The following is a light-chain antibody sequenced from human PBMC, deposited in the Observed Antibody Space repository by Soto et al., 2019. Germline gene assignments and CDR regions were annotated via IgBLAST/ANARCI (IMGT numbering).Light chain of an antibody. Sequence: EIVLPQSPVTLSLSPGERATLSCRASQSVRNYLAWYQQKPGQAPRLLIYDASNRATGIPARFSGSGSGTDFTLTISSLEPEDFAVYYCQQRYSWRTFGQGTKVEIK. CDR1: QSVRNY. CDR3: QQRYSWRT. J-gene: IGKJ1*01. CDR2: DAS. V-gene: IGKV3-11*01.